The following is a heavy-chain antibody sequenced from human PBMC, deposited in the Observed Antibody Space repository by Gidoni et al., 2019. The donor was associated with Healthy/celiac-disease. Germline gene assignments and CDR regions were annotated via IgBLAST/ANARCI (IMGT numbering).Heavy chain of an antibody. J-gene: IGHJ4*02. CDR2: IRGSGGST. CDR1: GFTFIRYA. V-gene: IGHV3-23*04. Sequence: EVQLVESGGGLVQPGGSLRLSCPASGFTFIRYAMSWGRQAPGKGLEGVSAIRGSGGSTYYADSVKGRFTISRDNSKNTLYLQMNSLRAEDTAVYYCAKGNRDSSGYYFNWGQGTLVTVSS. D-gene: IGHD3-22*01. CDR3: AKGNRDSSGYYFN.